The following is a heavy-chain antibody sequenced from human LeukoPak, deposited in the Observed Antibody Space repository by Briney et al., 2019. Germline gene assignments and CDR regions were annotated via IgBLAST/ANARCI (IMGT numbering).Heavy chain of an antibody. D-gene: IGHD6-19*01. Sequence: GGSLRLSCAASGFTFSSYEMNWVRQAPGKGLEWVSYISSSGSTIYYADSVKGRFTISRDNAKNSLYLQMNSLRAEDTAVYYCARMGVAAVAGTFDYWGQGTLVTVLS. CDR2: ISSSGSTI. J-gene: IGHJ4*02. CDR1: GFTFSSYE. V-gene: IGHV3-48*03. CDR3: ARMGVAAVAGTFDY.